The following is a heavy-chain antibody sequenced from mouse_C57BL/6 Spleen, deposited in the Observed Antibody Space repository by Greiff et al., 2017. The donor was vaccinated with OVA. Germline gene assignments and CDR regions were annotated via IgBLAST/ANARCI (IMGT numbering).Heavy chain of an antibody. CDR1: GFTFTDYY. CDR2: IRNKANGYTT. D-gene: IGHD1-1*01. Sequence: DVKVEESGGGLVQPGGSLSLSCAASGFTFTDYYMSWVRQPPGKALEWLGFIRNKANGYTTEYSASVKGRFTISRDNSQSILYLQMNALRAEDSATYYCASLYYYGSSYWYFDVWGTGTTVTVSS. J-gene: IGHJ1*03. V-gene: IGHV7-3*01. CDR3: ASLYYYGSSYWYFDV.